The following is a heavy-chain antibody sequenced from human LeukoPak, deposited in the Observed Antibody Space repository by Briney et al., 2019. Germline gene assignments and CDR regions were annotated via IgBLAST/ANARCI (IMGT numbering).Heavy chain of an antibody. CDR3: ARRDLRGAFDI. CDR2: INPSGGST. J-gene: IGHJ3*02. D-gene: IGHD3-10*01. V-gene: IGHV1-46*01. CDR1: GYTFTSYY. Sequence: VASVKVSCKASGYTFTSYYMHWVRQAPGQGLEWMGIINPSGGSTSYAQKFQGRVTMTRDTSTSTVYMELSSLRSDDTAVYYCARRDLRGAFDIWGQGTMVTVSS.